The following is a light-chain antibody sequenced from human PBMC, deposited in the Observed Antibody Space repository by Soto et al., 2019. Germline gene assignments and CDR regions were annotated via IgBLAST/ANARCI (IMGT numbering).Light chain of an antibody. CDR3: HQYYSTPFT. Sequence: DIQMTQSPSSLSATVGDRVTITCRASQDINNYLAWYQQRPGKVPKLLIYAASTLQSGVPSRFSGSGSGTDFTLTISSLQAEDVAVYYCHQYYSTPFTFGGGTKVEIK. V-gene: IGKV1-27*01. J-gene: IGKJ4*01. CDR1: QDINNY. CDR2: AAS.